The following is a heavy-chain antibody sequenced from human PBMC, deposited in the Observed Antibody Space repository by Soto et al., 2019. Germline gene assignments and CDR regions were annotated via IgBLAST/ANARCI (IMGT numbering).Heavy chain of an antibody. J-gene: IGHJ5*02. CDR1: GYTFTNYG. CDR2: ISTYNGDR. D-gene: IGHD3-10*01. V-gene: IGHV1-18*01. Sequence: GASAKVSCKASGYTFTNYGISWARQAPGQGLEWMGWISTYNGDRKYAQKFQDRVTMTTDTSTSTAYMELRSLRSEDTAVYYCARVPVIINFRSSVDHWVVPWGQG. CDR3: ARVPVIINFRSSVDHWVVP.